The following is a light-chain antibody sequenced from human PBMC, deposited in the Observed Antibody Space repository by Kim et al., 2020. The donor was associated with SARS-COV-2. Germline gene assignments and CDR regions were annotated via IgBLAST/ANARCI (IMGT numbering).Light chain of an antibody. CDR2: TTS. Sequence: DIQMTQSPSSLSASVGDRVTITCRASQSISTYLNWYQHKAGKAPKLLIYTTSSLQSGVPSRFSGSGSGTDFTLTISSLQPEDFATYFCQQSYSTPLTFGGGTKVDIK. CDR3: QQSYSTPLT. J-gene: IGKJ4*01. CDR1: QSISTY. V-gene: IGKV1-39*01.